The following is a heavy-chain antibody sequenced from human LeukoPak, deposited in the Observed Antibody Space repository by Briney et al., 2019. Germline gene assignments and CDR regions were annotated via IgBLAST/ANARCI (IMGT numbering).Heavy chain of an antibody. D-gene: IGHD3-10*01. CDR2: ISAYNDNT. CDR3: ARALLWFGEPSHIDY. V-gene: IGHV1-18*01. CDR1: GYTFTSYG. J-gene: IGHJ4*02. Sequence: ASVKGSCTPSGYTFTSYGISWVRQAPGQGLEWMGWISAYNDNTNYAQKLKGRVTMTTDTSTSTAYMELRSLRSDDTAVYYCARALLWFGEPSHIDYWGQGTLVTASS.